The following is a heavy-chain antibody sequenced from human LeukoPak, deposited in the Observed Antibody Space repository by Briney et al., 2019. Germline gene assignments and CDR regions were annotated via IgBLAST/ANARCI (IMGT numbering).Heavy chain of an antibody. Sequence: KPSETLSLTCTVSGGSISSSSYYWGWIRQPPGKGLEWIGSIYYSGSTYYNPSLKSRVTISVDTSKNQFSLKLSSVTAADTAAYYCANYDILTGTNYWGQGTLVTVSS. D-gene: IGHD3-9*01. V-gene: IGHV4-39*01. J-gene: IGHJ4*02. CDR1: GGSISSSSYY. CDR3: ANYDILTGTNY. CDR2: IYYSGST.